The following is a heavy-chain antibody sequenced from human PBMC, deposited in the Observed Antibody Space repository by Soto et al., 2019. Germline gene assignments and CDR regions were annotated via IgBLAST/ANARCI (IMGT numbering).Heavy chain of an antibody. Sequence: SVKVSCKASGGTFSSYAISWVRQAPGQGLEWMGGIIPIFGTANYAQKFQGRVTITADESTSTAYMELSSLRSEDTAVYYCASRLYCSGGSCYSSGLDYWGQGTLVTVSS. CDR3: ASRLYCSGGSCYSSGLDY. CDR1: GGTFSSYA. CDR2: IIPIFGTA. D-gene: IGHD2-15*01. V-gene: IGHV1-69*13. J-gene: IGHJ4*02.